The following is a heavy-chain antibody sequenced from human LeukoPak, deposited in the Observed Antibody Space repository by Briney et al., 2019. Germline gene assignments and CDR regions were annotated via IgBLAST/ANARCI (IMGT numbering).Heavy chain of an antibody. D-gene: IGHD6-13*01. V-gene: IGHV3-48*03. CDR3: ARADLDSSWLQNFDY. Sequence: GGSLRLSCAASGFTFSSYEMNWVRQAPGKGLEWVSYISSSGSTIYYADSVKGRFTISRDNAKNSLYLQMNSLRAEDTTVYYCARADLDSSWLQNFDYWGQGTLVTVSS. CDR2: ISSSGSTI. CDR1: GFTFSSYE. J-gene: IGHJ4*02.